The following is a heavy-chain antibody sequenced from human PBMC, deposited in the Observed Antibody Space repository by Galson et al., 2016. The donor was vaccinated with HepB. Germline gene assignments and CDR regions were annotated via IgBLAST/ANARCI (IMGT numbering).Heavy chain of an antibody. D-gene: IGHD5-24*01. CDR1: AFTFSDYI. CDR2: ISNIDGYT. J-gene: IGHJ5*01. V-gene: IGHV3-11*03. CDR3: ARFGSRTDGYKGLDF. Sequence: SLRLSCAASAFTFSDYIMTWIRQAPGKGLECISYISNIDGYTNYADSVKGRFTISRDNADQSLYLQMNSLRAEDTAVYYWARFGSRTDGYKGLDFWGHGTLVTVSS.